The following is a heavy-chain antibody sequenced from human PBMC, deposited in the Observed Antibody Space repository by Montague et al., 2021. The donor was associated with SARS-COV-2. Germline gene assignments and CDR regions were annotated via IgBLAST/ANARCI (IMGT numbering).Heavy chain of an antibody. CDR3: ARVKAASTFTWFDR. CDR1: GGSVSRYY. D-gene: IGHD2-15*01. CDR2: ISHSWIG. J-gene: IGHJ5*02. Sequence: SETLSLTCTGSGGSVSRYYWTWIRQPPGEGQEWTGNISHSWIGNNNPPLRRRVPISIDTSKYKFSLTLTPVTAADTAVYYCARVKAASTFTWFDRWGQGTLVTVSS. V-gene: IGHV4-59*02.